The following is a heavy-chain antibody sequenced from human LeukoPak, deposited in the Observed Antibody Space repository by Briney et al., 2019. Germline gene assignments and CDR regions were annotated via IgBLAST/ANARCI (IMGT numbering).Heavy chain of an antibody. D-gene: IGHD1-14*01. CDR2: ISFDGSHE. CDR3: AKQEIGTTWSVGY. J-gene: IGHJ4*02. CDR1: GFNFSSYG. V-gene: IGHV3-30*18. Sequence: GGSLRLSCAASGFNFSSYGMHWVRQAPGKGLEGVAVISFDGSHEYYADSVKGRFTISRDTSKNTLYLQMNSLRAEDTAVYYCAKQEIGTTWSVGYWGQGTLVTVSS.